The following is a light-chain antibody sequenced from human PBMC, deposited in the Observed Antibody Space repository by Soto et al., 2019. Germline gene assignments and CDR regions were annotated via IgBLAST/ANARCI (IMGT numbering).Light chain of an antibody. CDR2: SNN. Sequence: QAVVTQPPSASGTPGQRVTISCSGSSSNIGSNTVNWYHQLPGTAPKLLIYSNNQRPSGVPDRVSGSKSGTSASLTISGLQSEDEADYYCATWDASLDGMVFGGGTKLTVL. V-gene: IGLV1-44*01. J-gene: IGLJ2*01. CDR1: SSNIGSNT. CDR3: ATWDASLDGMV.